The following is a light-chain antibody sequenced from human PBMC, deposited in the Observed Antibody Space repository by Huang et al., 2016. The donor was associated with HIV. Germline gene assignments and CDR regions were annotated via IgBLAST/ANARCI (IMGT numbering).Light chain of an antibody. CDR3: QQLNSYPPT. CDR2: AAS. CDR1: PGISSY. Sequence: IQLTQSPSSLSASVGDRVTITCRASPGISSYLAWYQQKPGKAPTRLIYAASTLQSGVPSRFSGSGSGTDFTRTISSLQPEDFATYHCQQLNSYPPTFGQGTKVEIK. J-gene: IGKJ1*01. V-gene: IGKV1-9*01.